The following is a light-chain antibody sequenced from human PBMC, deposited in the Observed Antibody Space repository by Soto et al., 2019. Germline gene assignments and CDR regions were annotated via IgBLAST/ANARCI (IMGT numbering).Light chain of an antibody. V-gene: IGKV2-28*01. CDR1: QNLLHSNGYNY. Sequence: VLTQSPLSLPVTHADPAFISFRSIQNLLHSNGYNYLNWYLQKPGQSPQLLIYLGSNRASGVPDRFSGSGSGTDFTLTINRVEAEDVGLYFCAQGLATPFTFGGGTKVDIK. CDR3: AQGLATPFT. CDR2: LGS. J-gene: IGKJ4*01.